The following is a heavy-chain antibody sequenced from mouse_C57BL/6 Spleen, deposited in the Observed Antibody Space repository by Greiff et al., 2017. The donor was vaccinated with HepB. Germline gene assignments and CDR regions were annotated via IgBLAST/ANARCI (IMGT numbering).Heavy chain of an antibody. J-gene: IGHJ2*01. V-gene: IGHV1-63*01. CDR3: ARRNGYSLDY. CDR2: IYPGGGYT. D-gene: IGHD2-3*01. CDR1: GYTFTNYW. Sequence: QVQLQQSGAELVRPGTSVKMSCKASGYTFTNYWIGWAKQRPGHGLEWIGDIYPGGGYTNYNEKFKGKATLTADKSSSTAYMQFSSLTSEDSAIYYCARRNGYSLDYWGQGTTLTVSS.